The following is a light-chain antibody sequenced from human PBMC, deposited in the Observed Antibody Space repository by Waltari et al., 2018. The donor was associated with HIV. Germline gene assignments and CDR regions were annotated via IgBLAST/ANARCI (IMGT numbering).Light chain of an antibody. V-gene: IGKV4-1*01. CDR3: HQYYSSPHT. CDR1: QTTLYSANNKSY. J-gene: IGKJ2*01. Sequence: DIVLTQSPAPLPVSLGERATINCESRQTTLYSANNKSYVAWYQEKPGQPPKLLIYWASARESGVPDRFSGSGSGTHFTLSISSLQAEDVGIYYCHQYYSSPHTFGQGTNLEI. CDR2: WAS.